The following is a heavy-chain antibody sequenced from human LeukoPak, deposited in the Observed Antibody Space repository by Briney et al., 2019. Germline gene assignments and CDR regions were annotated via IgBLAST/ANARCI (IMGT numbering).Heavy chain of an antibody. CDR3: ARDDRSLTNRFDP. CDR2: FFQYGGT. CDR1: GFSITTGYY. Sequence: SETLSLTCSVSGFSITTGYYWAWIRQSPGKGLEWIGSFFQYGGTYYNPSLKSRVTISVDKSKNDFSLTLESVTAADTAVYFCARDDRSLTNRFDPWGQGTLVTVSS. J-gene: IGHJ5*02. D-gene: IGHD2-8*01. V-gene: IGHV4-38-2*02.